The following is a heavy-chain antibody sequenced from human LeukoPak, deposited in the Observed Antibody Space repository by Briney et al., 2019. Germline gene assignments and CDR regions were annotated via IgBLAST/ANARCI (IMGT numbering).Heavy chain of an antibody. CDR3: ARPNLYYYDSSGSFGGSPYYYYYGMDV. V-gene: IGHV1-69*13. CDR2: IIPIFGTA. Sequence: GASVKVSFKASGGTFSSYAISWVRQAPGQGLEWMGGIIPIFGTANYAQKFQGRVTITADESTSTAYMELSSLRSEDTAVYYCARPNLYYYDSSGSFGGSPYYYYYGMDVWGQGTTVTVSS. D-gene: IGHD3-22*01. CDR1: GGTFSSYA. J-gene: IGHJ6*02.